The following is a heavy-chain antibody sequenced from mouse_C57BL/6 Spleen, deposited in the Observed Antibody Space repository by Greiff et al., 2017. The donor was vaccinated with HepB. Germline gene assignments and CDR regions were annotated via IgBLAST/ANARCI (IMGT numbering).Heavy chain of an antibody. CDR3: ARGAGGYTWFAY. Sequence: QVQLQQSGSELRSPGSSVKLSCKDFDSEVFPIAYMSWVRQKPGHGFEWIGGILPSIGSTIYGEKFEDKATLDADTLSNTAYLELNRLTSEDSAIYYCARGAGGYTWFAYWGQGTLVTVSA. J-gene: IGHJ3*01. CDR2: ILPSIGST. V-gene: IGHV15-2*01. D-gene: IGHD2-2*01. CDR1: DSEVFPIAY.